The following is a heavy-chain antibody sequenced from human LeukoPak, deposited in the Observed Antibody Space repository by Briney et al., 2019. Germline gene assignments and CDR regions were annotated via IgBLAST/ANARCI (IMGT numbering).Heavy chain of an antibody. CDR1: GFIFTNFF. Sequence: AGGSLRLSCAASGFIFTNFFMSWVRQAPGKGLEWVAVISYDGSNKYYADSVKGRFTISRDNSKNTLYLQMNSLRAEDTAVYYCAKDGAPVGLPDAFDIWGQGTMVTVSS. V-gene: IGHV3-30*18. CDR3: AKDGAPVGLPDAFDI. J-gene: IGHJ3*02. D-gene: IGHD3-16*01. CDR2: ISYDGSNK.